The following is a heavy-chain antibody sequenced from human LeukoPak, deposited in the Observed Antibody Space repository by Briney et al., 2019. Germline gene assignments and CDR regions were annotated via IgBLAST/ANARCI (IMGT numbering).Heavy chain of an antibody. D-gene: IGHD3-3*01. V-gene: IGHV1-46*01. Sequence: ASVKVSCKASGYTFTSYYIHWVRQAPGQGLEWMGIINPSGGSTSYAQKFQGRVTMTRDMSTSTVYMELSSLRSEDTAVYYCARGALEWLLLDRGYYFDYWGQGTLVTVSS. CDR1: GYTFTSYY. CDR3: ARGALEWLLLDRGYYFDY. J-gene: IGHJ4*02. CDR2: INPSGGST.